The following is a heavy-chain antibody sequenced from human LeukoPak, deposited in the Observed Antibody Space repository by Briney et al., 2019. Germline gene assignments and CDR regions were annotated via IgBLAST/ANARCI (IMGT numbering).Heavy chain of an antibody. D-gene: IGHD2-8*01. V-gene: IGHV4-59*01. CDR2: IYYSGST. Sequence: SETLSLTCTVSGGSISSYYWSWIRQPPGKGLEWIGYIYYSGSTNYNPSLKSRVTISVDTSKNQFSLKLSSVTAADMAVYYCARAPGCTNGVCYLYYFDYWGQGTLVTVSS. J-gene: IGHJ4*02. CDR1: GGSISSYY. CDR3: ARAPGCTNGVCYLYYFDY.